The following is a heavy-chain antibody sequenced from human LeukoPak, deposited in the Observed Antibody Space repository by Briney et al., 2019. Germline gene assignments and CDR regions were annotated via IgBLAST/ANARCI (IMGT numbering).Heavy chain of an antibody. D-gene: IGHD3-22*01. CDR3: ARSTMIEENWFDP. V-gene: IGHV4-61*02. J-gene: IGHJ5*02. Sequence: SETLSLTCTVSGGSISSGSYHWSWIRQPAGKGLEWIGRIYTSGSTNYNPSLKSRVTISVDTSKNQFSLKLSSVTAADTAVYYCARSTMIEENWFDPWGQGTLVTVSS. CDR1: GGSISSGSYH. CDR2: IYTSGST.